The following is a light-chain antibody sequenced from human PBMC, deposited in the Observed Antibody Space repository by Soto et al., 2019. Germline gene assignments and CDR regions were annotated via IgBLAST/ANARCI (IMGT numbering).Light chain of an antibody. J-gene: IGKJ2*01. CDR1: QSLVSSDGLTH. Sequence: VVMTQSPLSLAVTLGQTASISCRSSQSLVSSDGLTHFNLFHQRPGQSPRRLIYKVSNRGSGVPDRFTGSGSGTYITLTISRVEAEDVGIYYCKQGSHGATFGQGTKLEIK. V-gene: IGKV2-30*01. CDR2: KVS. CDR3: KQGSHGAT.